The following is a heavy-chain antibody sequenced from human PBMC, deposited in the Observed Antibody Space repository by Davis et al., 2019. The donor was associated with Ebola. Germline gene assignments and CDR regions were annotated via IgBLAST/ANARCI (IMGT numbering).Heavy chain of an antibody. CDR2: IDPSVSYI. CDR1: GYDFTTYW. D-gene: IGHD2/OR15-2a*01. V-gene: IGHV5-10-1*01. J-gene: IGHJ5*01. CDR3: ARHYSTSSVWFDS. Sequence: GESLKISCKGSGYDFTTYWIAWVRQMPGKGLAWMGRIDPSVSYINYSPSFQGHVAISSDKSIRTVYLQWNSLKASDTAIYYCARHYSTSSVWFDSWGQGTLVTVSS.